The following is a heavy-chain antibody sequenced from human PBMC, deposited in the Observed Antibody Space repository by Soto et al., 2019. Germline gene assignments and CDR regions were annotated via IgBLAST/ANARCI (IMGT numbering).Heavy chain of an antibody. J-gene: IGHJ6*02. CDR1: GGSISSSSYY. CDR3: ARPGSNDFWSGYYDSYYYYGMDV. V-gene: IGHV4-39*01. D-gene: IGHD3-3*01. CDR2: IDESGST. Sequence: PSETLSLTCTVSGGSISSSSYYWGWIRQPPGKGLEWIGSIDESGSTYYNPSLKSRVTISVDTSKNQFSLKLSSVTAADTAVYYCARPGSNDFWSGYYDSYYYYGMDVWGQGTTVTVSS.